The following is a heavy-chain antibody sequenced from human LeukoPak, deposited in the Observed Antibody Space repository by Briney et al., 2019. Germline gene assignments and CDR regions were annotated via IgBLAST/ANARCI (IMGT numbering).Heavy chain of an antibody. J-gene: IGHJ4*02. Sequence: PGGSLRLSCAASGFAVGSNYMNWVRQAPGKGLEWVSVFYSGGGTYYADSVKGRFTISRDISKNTLYLQKNSLRAEDTAVYYCARGGDGNGYYYFDYWGQGTLVTVSS. CDR3: ARGGDGNGYYYFDY. CDR1: GFAVGSNY. V-gene: IGHV3-53*01. D-gene: IGHD3-22*01. CDR2: FYSGGGT.